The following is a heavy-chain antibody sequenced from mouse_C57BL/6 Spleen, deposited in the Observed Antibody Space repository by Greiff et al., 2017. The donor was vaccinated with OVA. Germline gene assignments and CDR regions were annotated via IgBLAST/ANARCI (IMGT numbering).Heavy chain of an antibody. Sequence: QVQLKQSGPGLVQPSQSLSITCTVSGFSLTSYGVHWVRPSPGTGLAWLGVIWRGGSTDYNAAFMSRLSITKENSKSQVFFKMNSLQADDTAIYYCAKTITTVVAMDYWGQGTSVTVAS. J-gene: IGHJ4*01. D-gene: IGHD1-1*01. V-gene: IGHV2-5*01. CDR3: AKTITTVVAMDY. CDR2: IWRGGST. CDR1: GFSLTSYG.